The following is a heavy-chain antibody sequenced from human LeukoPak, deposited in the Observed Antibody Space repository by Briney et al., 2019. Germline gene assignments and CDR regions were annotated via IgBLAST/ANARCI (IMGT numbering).Heavy chain of an antibody. D-gene: IGHD5-24*01. CDR3: TRGDGYGYNWFDS. V-gene: IGHV1-69*05. J-gene: IGHJ5*01. CDR1: GGTFSSYA. Sequence: SVKVSCKASGGTFSSYAISWVRQAPGQGLEWMGRIIPIISTANYAQKFQGRVTITTDESTSTAYMELSSLRSEDTAVYYCTRGDGYGYNWFDSWGQGTLVTVSS. CDR2: IIPIISTA.